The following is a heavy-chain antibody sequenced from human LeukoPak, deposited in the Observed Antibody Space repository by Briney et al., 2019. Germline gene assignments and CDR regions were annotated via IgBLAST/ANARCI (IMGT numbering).Heavy chain of an antibody. CDR3: ARGGSGTYYYYYMDV. CDR2: ISSNGGST. V-gene: IGHV3-64*01. Sequence: GGSLRLSCAASGFTFSSYAMHWVRQAPGKGLEYVSAISSNGGSTYYANSVKGRFTISRENSKNTLYLQMGSLRAEDMAVYYCARGGSGTYYYYYMDVWGKGTTVTVSS. J-gene: IGHJ6*03. CDR1: GFTFSSYA. D-gene: IGHD6-25*01.